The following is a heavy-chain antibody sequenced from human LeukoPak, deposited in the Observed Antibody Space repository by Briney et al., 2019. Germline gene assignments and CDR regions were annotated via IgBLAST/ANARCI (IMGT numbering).Heavy chain of an antibody. Sequence: GASVKVSCKASGYTFTSYDINWVRQATGQGLEWMGWMNPNSGNTGYAQKFQGRVTITRDTSISTAYMELSSLRSEDTAVYYCARSRGVMLTWFDPWGQGTLVTVSS. J-gene: IGHJ5*02. CDR1: GYTFTSYD. V-gene: IGHV1-8*03. CDR3: ARSRGVMLTWFDP. D-gene: IGHD3-16*01. CDR2: MNPNSGNT.